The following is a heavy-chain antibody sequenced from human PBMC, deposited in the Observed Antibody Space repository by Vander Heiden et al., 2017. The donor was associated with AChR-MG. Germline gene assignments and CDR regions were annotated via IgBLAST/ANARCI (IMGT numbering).Heavy chain of an antibody. Sequence: QVQLVESGGGVVQPGRSLRLSCAASGFTFSSYGMHWVRQAPGKGLEWVAVIWYDGSNKYYADSVKGRFTISRDNSKNTLYLQMNSLRAEDTAVYYCARERSSTYFDYWGQGTLVTVSS. CDR1: GFTFSSYG. V-gene: IGHV3-33*01. J-gene: IGHJ4*02. D-gene: IGHD6-13*01. CDR3: ARERSSTYFDY. CDR2: IWYDGSNK.